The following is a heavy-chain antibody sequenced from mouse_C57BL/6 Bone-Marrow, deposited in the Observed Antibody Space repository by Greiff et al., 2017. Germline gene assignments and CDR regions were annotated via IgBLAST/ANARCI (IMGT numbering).Heavy chain of an antibody. J-gene: IGHJ3*01. CDR3: ARGARVAY. Sequence: VQLQESGAELARPGASVKMSCKASGYTFTSYTMHWVKQRPGQGLEWIGYINTSSGYTKYNQKFKDKATLTADKSSSTAYMQLSSLTSEDSAVYYCARGARVAYWGQGTLVTVSA. V-gene: IGHV1-4*01. CDR2: INTSSGYT. CDR1: GYTFTSYT.